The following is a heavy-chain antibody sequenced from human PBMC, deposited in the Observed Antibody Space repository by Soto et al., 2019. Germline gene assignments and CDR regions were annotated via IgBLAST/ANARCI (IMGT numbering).Heavy chain of an antibody. CDR3: ARHVSVSGFVYYSDQ. Sequence: QLHMQESGPGPVKPSETLSLTCTVSGDSISSSGYYWAWIRQPPGKGLEWIGNIDYSGSTYYNPSLKSRVAFSVDTSKNQFSLKVTSVTAADTAVYYCARHVSVSGFVYYSDQWGQGTLVTVSS. V-gene: IGHV4-39*01. D-gene: IGHD5-12*01. J-gene: IGHJ4*02. CDR2: IDYSGST. CDR1: GDSISSSGYY.